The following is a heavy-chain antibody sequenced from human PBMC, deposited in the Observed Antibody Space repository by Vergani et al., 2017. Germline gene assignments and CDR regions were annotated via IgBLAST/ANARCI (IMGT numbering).Heavy chain of an antibody. V-gene: IGHV3-23*01. D-gene: IGHD1-1*01. CDR1: GFTCSTHA. Sequence: DVQFLQSGGDLLQPGGSLKLSCVASGFTCSTHALGWVRQTPGKVMDWFSTIKNDVGRSHYADFVKGRFAISRYNSRNTLYLQMNSLRVEDTAVYYCGRGSDNYNWSQGALVTV. CDR2: IKNDVGRS. CDR3: GRGSDNYN. J-gene: IGHJ4*02.